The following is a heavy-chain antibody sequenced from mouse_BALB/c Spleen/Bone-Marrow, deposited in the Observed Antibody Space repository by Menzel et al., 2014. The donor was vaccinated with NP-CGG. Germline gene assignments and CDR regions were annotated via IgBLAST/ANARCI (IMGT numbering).Heavy chain of an antibody. CDR3: ARRGGFYAMDY. Sequence: VQRVESGAELVRPGVSVKISCKGSGYTFTDYAMHWVKQSHAKSLEWIGVISTYYGDVSYNQKFKGKATMTVDKSSSTAYMELARLTSEDSAIYYCARRGGFYAMDYWGQGTSVTVSS. CDR2: ISTYYGDV. J-gene: IGHJ4*01. V-gene: IGHV1S137*01. CDR1: GYTFTDYA.